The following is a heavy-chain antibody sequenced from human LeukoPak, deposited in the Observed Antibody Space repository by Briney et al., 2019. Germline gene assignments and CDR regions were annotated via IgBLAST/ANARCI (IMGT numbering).Heavy chain of an antibody. CDR3: ARTLEPYYYDSSGYLSLDY. D-gene: IGHD3-22*01. Sequence: GGSLRLSCAGSGFTFSSYSMNWVRQAPGKGLGWVSSISGSSSYIYYADSVKGRFTISRDNAKNSLYVQMNSLRAEDTAVYYCARTLEPYYYDSSGYLSLDYWGQGTLVTVSS. J-gene: IGHJ4*02. CDR2: ISGSSSYI. V-gene: IGHV3-21*01. CDR1: GFTFSSYS.